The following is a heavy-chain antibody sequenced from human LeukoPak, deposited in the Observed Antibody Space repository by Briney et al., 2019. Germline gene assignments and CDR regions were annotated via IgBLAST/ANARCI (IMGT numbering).Heavy chain of an antibody. CDR1: GYTFTSYD. D-gene: IGHD5-18*01. V-gene: IGHV1-8*01. CDR2: MNPNSGNT. Sequence: ASVKVSCKASGYTFTSYDINWVRQATGQGLEWMGWMNPNSGNTGYAQKFHGRVTITRNTYISTAYMVLSSLRSEDTAVYYCARARGPGYSYGYWDYYYYYMDVWGKGTTVTVSS. J-gene: IGHJ6*03. CDR3: ARARGPGYSYGYWDYYYYYMDV.